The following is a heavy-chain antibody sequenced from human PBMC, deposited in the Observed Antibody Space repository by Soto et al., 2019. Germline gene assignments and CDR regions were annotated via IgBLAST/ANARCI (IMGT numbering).Heavy chain of an antibody. J-gene: IGHJ6*02. CDR2: IYYSGST. Sequence: SSETLSLTCTVSGGSISSSSYYWGWIRQPPGKGLEWIGSIYYSGSTYYNPSLKSRVTISVDTSKTQFSLKLSSVTAADTAVYYCTGRLGYYTRYTYYYGMDVWGQGTTVTVSS. D-gene: IGHD3-3*01. CDR1: GGSISSSSYY. CDR3: TGRLGYYTRYTYYYGMDV. V-gene: IGHV4-39*01.